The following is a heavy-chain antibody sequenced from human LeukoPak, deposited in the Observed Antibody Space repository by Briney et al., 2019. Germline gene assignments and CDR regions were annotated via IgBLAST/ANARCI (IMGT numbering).Heavy chain of an antibody. CDR3: AAGAQLPIDY. CDR2: SALDNGDS. CDR1: VYTLTELS. Sequence: ASVKVSCNVSVYTLTELSMNWLRQAPGKQLEWLGGSALDNGDSVYDQALQGRLTMTEDTSTDTAYMELKSMRSDDTATYYCAAGAQLPIDYWGQGTLVTVTS. V-gene: IGHV1-24*01. D-gene: IGHD1-1*01. J-gene: IGHJ4*02.